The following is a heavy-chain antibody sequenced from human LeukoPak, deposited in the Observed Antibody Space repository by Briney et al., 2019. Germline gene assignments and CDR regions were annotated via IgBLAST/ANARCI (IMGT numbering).Heavy chain of an antibody. J-gene: IGHJ4*02. Sequence: SVKVSCKASGGTFSSYTISWVRQAPGQGLEWMGRIIPILGIANYAQKFQGRVTITADKSTSTAYMELSSLRSEDTAVYYCARSSWTGGYSYQGDWGQGTLVSVSS. CDR3: ARSSWTGGYSYQGD. V-gene: IGHV1-69*02. CDR1: GGTFSSYT. D-gene: IGHD5-18*01. CDR2: IIPILGIA.